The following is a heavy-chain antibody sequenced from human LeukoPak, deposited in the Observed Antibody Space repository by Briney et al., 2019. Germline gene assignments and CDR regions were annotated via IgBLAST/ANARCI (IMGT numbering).Heavy chain of an antibody. J-gene: IGHJ4*02. D-gene: IGHD3-10*01. CDR3: ARVLYGSGSYYDY. Sequence: ASVKVSCKASGGTFSSYAISWVRQAPGQGLEWMGWIIPILGIANYAQKFQGRVTITADKSTSTAYMELSSLRSEDTAVYYCARVLYGSGSYYDYWGQGTLVTVSS. CDR2: IIPILGIA. CDR1: GGTFSSYA. V-gene: IGHV1-69*10.